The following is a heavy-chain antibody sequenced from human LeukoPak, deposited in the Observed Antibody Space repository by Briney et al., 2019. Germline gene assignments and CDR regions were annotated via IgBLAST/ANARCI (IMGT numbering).Heavy chain of an antibody. D-gene: IGHD3-16*01. Sequence: ASVKVSCKASGGTFSSYAISWVRQAPGQGLEWMGWINPNSGGTNYAQKFQGRVTMTRDTSISTAYMELSRLRSDDTAVYYCAREPQRLVRVLGYWGQGTLVTVSS. V-gene: IGHV1-2*02. CDR1: GGTFSSYA. CDR3: AREPQRLVRVLGY. CDR2: INPNSGGT. J-gene: IGHJ4*02.